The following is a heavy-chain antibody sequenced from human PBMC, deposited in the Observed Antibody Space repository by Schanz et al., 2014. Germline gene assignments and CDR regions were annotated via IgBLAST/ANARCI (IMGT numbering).Heavy chain of an antibody. V-gene: IGHV1-69*02. Sequence: QVQLVQSGAEVKKPGSSMKVSCKASGGTFSSYAISWVRQAPGQGLEWMGRIIPILGIATYAQKFQDKVTITADKSTSTAYMDLSSLRPEDTAVYYCARSNYYDNSDYYNSFDYWGQGTLVTVSS. J-gene: IGHJ4*02. CDR2: IIPILGIA. CDR1: GGTFSSYA. CDR3: ARSNYYDNSDYYNSFDY. D-gene: IGHD3-22*01.